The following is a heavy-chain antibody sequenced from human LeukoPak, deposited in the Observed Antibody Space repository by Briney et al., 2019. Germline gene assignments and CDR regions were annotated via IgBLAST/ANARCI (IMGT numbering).Heavy chain of an antibody. D-gene: IGHD2-15*01. CDR2: FDPEDGET. CDR3: ATAPSCSGGSCSLPTFDY. CDR1: GYTLTELS. J-gene: IGHJ4*02. Sequence: ASVKVSCKVSGYTLTELSMHWVRQAPGKGLEWMGGFDPEDGETIYAQKFQGRVTMTEDTSTDTAYMELSSLRSEDTAVYYCATAPSCSGGSCSLPTFDYWGQGTPVTVSS. V-gene: IGHV1-24*01.